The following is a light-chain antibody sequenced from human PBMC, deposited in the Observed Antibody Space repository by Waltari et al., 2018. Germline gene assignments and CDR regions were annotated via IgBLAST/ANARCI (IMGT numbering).Light chain of an antibody. Sequence: EIVLTQSPATLSLSPGETATLSCRARQSVGTHLAWYQQKPGQAPRLLIYDASNRATGIPARFRGSGSGSDFTLTISSLEAEDFAVYYCQQRSNWTPHTFGQGARLEIK. J-gene: IGKJ2*01. CDR2: DAS. CDR1: QSVGTH. CDR3: QQRSNWTPHT. V-gene: IGKV3-11*01.